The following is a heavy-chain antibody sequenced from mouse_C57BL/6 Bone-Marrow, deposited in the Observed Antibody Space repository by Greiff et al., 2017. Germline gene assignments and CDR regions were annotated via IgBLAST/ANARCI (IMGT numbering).Heavy chain of an antibody. CDR2: INPGSGGT. CDR1: GYAFTNYL. D-gene: IGHD2-14*01. Sequence: VQLQQSGAELVRPGTSVKVSCKASGYAFTNYLIEWVKQRPGQGLEWIGVINPGSGGTNYNEKFKGKATLTADKSSSTAYMQLSSLTSEDSAVYFCARILQGMDYWGQGTSVTVSS. CDR3: ARILQGMDY. V-gene: IGHV1-54*01. J-gene: IGHJ4*01.